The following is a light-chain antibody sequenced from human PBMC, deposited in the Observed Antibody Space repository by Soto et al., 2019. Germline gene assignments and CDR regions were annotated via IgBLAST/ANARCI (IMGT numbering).Light chain of an antibody. J-gene: IGKJ1*01. CDR3: QQFGSSSWM. V-gene: IGKV3-20*01. CDR2: GAS. Sequence: ESVLTQSPGTLSLSPGEKATLSCRASQSVSSSCLAWYQQKPGQAPRLLIYGASSRATGIPDRFSGSGSGTDFTLTVSRLEPEDFAVYYCQQFGSSSWMFGQGTKVEFK. CDR1: QSVSSSC.